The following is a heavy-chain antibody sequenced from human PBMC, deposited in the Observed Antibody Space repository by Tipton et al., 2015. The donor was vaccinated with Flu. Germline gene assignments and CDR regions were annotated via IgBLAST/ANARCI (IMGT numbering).Heavy chain of an antibody. CDR1: GDSIRSSNYY. V-gene: IGHV4-39*07. CDR3: ARRDYSNYVSEPKNWFDP. J-gene: IGHJ5*02. Sequence: GLVKPSETLSLTRGVSGDSIRSSNYYWGWIRQPPGKGLEWIGNTFHSGNTYLNLSLKSRVTISIDTSKNQFSLKLSSVTAADTAVYYCARRDYSNYVSEPKNWFDPWGQGALVTVSS. D-gene: IGHD4-11*01. CDR2: TFHSGNT.